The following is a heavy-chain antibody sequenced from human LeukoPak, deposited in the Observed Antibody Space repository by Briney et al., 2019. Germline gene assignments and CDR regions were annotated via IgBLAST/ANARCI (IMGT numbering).Heavy chain of an antibody. J-gene: IGHJ4*02. CDR3: ARVSRRYYFDY. V-gene: IGHV1-69*05. CDR1: GGTFSSYA. Sequence: ASVKVSCKASGGTFSSYAISWVRQAPGQGLEWMGGIIPIFGTANYAQKCQVRVTITTDESTSTAYMELSSLRSEDTAVYYCARVSRRYYFDYWGQGTLVTVSS. CDR2: IIPIFGTA.